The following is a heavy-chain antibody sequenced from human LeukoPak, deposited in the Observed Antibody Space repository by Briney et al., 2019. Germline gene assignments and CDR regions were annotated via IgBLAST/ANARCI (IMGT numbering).Heavy chain of an antibody. CDR1: GGSISSSSYY. V-gene: IGHV4-39*07. J-gene: IGHJ5*02. D-gene: IGHD5-12*01. CDR2: IYYSGST. CDR3: AREEHSGCDSNNWFDP. Sequence: PSETLSLTCTVSGGSISSSSYYWGWIRQPPGKGLEWIGSIYYSGSTYYNPSLKSRVTISVDTSKNQLSLKLSSVTAADTAVYYCAREEHSGCDSNNWFDPWGQGTLVTVSS.